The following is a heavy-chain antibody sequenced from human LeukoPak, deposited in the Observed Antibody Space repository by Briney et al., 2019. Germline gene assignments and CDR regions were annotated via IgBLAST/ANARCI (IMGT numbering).Heavy chain of an antibody. Sequence: GGSLRLSCAASGFTFNSYAMSWVRQAPGKGLEWVSAISGSGDRTFYADSVKGRFTISRDNSKNTLYLQMNSLRAEDTAVYYCASEIIFGSFDYWGQGTLVTVSS. CDR3: ASEIIFGSFDY. D-gene: IGHD3-3*01. CDR1: GFTFNSYA. V-gene: IGHV3-23*01. CDR2: ISGSGDRT. J-gene: IGHJ4*02.